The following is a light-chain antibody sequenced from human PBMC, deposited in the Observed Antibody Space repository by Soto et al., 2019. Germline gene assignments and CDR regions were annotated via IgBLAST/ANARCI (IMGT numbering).Light chain of an antibody. V-gene: IGKV1-5*01. CDR1: QGLGHF. CDR2: HAS. J-gene: IGKJ1*01. CDR3: QQYETYSVGT. Sequence: DVLLTQSPSALSASLGDRVTITCRASQGLGHFLAWYQHKTGEAPRLLIYHASTLESGVLSRFGGSGSGTEFTLTISRLQPDDVATYYCQQYETYSVGTFGQGTKVEIK.